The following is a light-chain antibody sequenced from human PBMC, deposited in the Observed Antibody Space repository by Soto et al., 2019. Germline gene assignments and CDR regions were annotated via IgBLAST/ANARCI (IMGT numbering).Light chain of an antibody. J-gene: IGKJ3*01. CDR1: QSVSSN. Sequence: IVSTLSPATLSLYTGERATLSCRASQSVSSNLAWYQQKPGQAPRLLIYGASTRATGIPARFSGSGSGTEFTLTISSLQSEDFAVYYCQQFNDWPRTLGLGAKVAIK. V-gene: IGKV3-15*01. CDR3: QQFNDWPRT. CDR2: GAS.